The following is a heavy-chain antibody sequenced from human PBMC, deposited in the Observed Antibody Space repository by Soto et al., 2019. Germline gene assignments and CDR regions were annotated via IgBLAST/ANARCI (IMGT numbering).Heavy chain of an antibody. D-gene: IGHD6-13*01. CDR3: ARGGIAAAAPPDY. CDR2: IYYSGST. V-gene: IGHV4-31*03. Sequence: QVQLQESGPGLVKPSQTVSLTCTDSGGSISSGGYYWSWIRQHPGKGLEWIGYIYYSGSTYYNPSLKSRVTISVDTSKNQFSLKLSSVTAADTAVYYCARGGIAAAAPPDYWGQGTLVTVSS. CDR1: GGSISSGGYY. J-gene: IGHJ4*02.